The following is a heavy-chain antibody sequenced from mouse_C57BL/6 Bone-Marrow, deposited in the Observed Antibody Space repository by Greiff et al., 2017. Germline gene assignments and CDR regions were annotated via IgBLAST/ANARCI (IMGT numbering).Heavy chain of an antibody. D-gene: IGHD2-12*01. V-gene: IGHV1-19*01. J-gene: IGHJ4*01. CDR2: INPYNGGT. CDR1: GYTFTDYY. Sequence: EVQLQQSGPVLVKPGASVKMSCKASGYTFTDYYMNWVKQSHGKSLEWIGVINPYNGGTSYNQKFKGKATLTVDKSSSTAYMELNSLTSEDSAVYYCARPLRHVDYWGQGTSVTVSS. CDR3: ARPLRHVDY.